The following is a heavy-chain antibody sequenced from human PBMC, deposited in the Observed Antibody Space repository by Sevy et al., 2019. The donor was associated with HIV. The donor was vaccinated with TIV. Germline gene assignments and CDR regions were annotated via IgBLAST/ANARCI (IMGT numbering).Heavy chain of an antibody. J-gene: IGHJ4*02. D-gene: IGHD5-12*01. CDR1: GFTFSSYG. CDR2: ISYDGSNK. CDR3: AKDLDSGYDFFDY. Sequence: GESLKISCAASGFTFSSYGMHWVRQGPGKGLEWVAVISYDGSNKYYADSVKGRFTISRDNSKNTLYLQMNSLRAEDTAVYYCAKDLDSGYDFFDYWGQGTLVTVSS. V-gene: IGHV3-30*18.